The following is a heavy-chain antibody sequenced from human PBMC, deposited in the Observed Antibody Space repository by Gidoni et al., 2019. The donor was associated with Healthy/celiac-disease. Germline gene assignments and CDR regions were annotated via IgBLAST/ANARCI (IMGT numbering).Heavy chain of an antibody. V-gene: IGHV3-74*01. Sequence: EVQLVESGGGLVQPGGSLRLSCAASGFLFSRYWMHWVRQAPGKGLVWVSRINSDGSSTSYADSVKGRFTISRDNAKNTLYLQMNSLRAEDTAVYYCARGGAYCGGDCYSPDYWGQGTLVTVSS. CDR1: GFLFSRYW. CDR2: INSDGSST. CDR3: ARGGAYCGGDCYSPDY. D-gene: IGHD2-21*02. J-gene: IGHJ4*02.